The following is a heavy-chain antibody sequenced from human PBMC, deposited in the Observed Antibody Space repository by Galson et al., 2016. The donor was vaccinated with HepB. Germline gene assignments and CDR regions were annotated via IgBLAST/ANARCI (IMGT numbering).Heavy chain of an antibody. D-gene: IGHD6-6*01. Sequence: SLRLSCAASGLTFSSFPIHWVRQAPGKGLVWVSRIYTDGSVTSYADSVKGSLTISRDNAKHTVYLQMTSLRGEDTAVYYCARGSSHGLDVWGQGTTVTVSS. V-gene: IGHV3-74*01. CDR3: ARGSSHGLDV. CDR1: GLTFSSFP. CDR2: IYTDGSVT. J-gene: IGHJ6*02.